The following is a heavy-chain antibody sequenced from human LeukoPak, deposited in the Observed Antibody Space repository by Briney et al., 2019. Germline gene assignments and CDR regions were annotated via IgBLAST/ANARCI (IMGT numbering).Heavy chain of an antibody. J-gene: IGHJ4*02. Sequence: PGGSLRLSCAASGFTFSSYWMSWVRQAPGKGLEWVANIKQDGSEKYYVDSVKGRFTISRDNAKNSLYLQMNSLRAEDTAVYYCARVYYGSGSYDHDYWGQGTLVTVSS. CDR1: GFTFSSYW. CDR2: IKQDGSEK. D-gene: IGHD3-10*01. CDR3: ARVYYGSGSYDHDY. V-gene: IGHV3-7*01.